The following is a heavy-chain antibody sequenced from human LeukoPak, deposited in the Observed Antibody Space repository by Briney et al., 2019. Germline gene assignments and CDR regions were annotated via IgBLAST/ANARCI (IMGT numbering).Heavy chain of an antibody. CDR3: AREMFLGYCSGGSCYSGLHFDY. J-gene: IGHJ4*02. CDR1: GGSISSGDYY. V-gene: IGHV4-30-4*02. CDR2: IYYSGST. Sequence: SETLFLTCTVSGGSISSGDYYWSWIRQPPGKGLEWIGYIYYSGSTYYNPSLKSRVTISVDTSKNQFSLKLSSVTAADTAVYYCAREMFLGYCSGGSCYSGLHFDYWGQGTLVTVSS. D-gene: IGHD2-15*01.